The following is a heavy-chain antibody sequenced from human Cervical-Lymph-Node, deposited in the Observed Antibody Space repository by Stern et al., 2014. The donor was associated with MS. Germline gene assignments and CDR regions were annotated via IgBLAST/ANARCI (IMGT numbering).Heavy chain of an antibody. CDR2: VDWDDDT. V-gene: IGHV2-70*01. CDR1: GFSLTTDGMC. J-gene: IGHJ3*01. CDR3: ARTRWGASGRHAARFDH. D-gene: IGHD1-26*01. Sequence: QVTLRESGPALVRPTQTLTLTCSFSGFSLTTDGMCVSWIRQPPGKALQWLALVDWDDDTYYDTSLRTRLTISKDTSKNQLVLTMANMDPVDTATYFCARTRWGASGRHAARFDHWGQGTVVTVSS.